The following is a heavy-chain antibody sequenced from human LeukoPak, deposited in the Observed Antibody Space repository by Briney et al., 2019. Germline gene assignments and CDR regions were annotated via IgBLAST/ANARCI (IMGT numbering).Heavy chain of an antibody. CDR1: GGSFSGYY. J-gene: IGHJ5*02. Sequence: SETLSLTCAVYGGSFSGYYWSWIRQPPGKGLEWIGEINHSGSTNYNPSLKSRVTISVDTSKNQFSLKLSSVTAADTAVYYCARGKIRVIAAAGRARWFDPWGQGTLVTVSS. V-gene: IGHV4-34*01. D-gene: IGHD6-13*01. CDR3: ARGKIRVIAAAGRARWFDP. CDR2: INHSGST.